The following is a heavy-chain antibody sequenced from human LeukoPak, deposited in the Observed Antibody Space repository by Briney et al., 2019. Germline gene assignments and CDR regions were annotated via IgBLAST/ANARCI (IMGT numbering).Heavy chain of an antibody. D-gene: IGHD3-10*01. CDR1: GDSISGYY. J-gene: IGHJ5*02. CDR3: ARETRSGSLNWFDP. V-gene: IGHV4-59*01. Sequence: PSETLSLTCTVSGDSISGYYWSWIRQPPGKGLEWICYIYYTGSPNYNPSLKSRVTISVDTSKNQFSLKLSSVTAADAAVYYCARETRSGSLNWFDPWGQGTLVTVSS. CDR2: IYYTGSP.